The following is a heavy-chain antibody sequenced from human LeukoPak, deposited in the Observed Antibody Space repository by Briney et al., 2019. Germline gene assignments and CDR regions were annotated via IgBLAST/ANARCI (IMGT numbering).Heavy chain of an antibody. D-gene: IGHD5/OR15-5a*01. CDR2: ISNGGSV. V-gene: IGHV3-30*18. Sequence: GGSLRLPCAASGFTFTSSAIHWVRQAPGKGLEWVAVISNGGSVYADSVKGRFTVTRDNSKNTVHLQMNSLRTDDTALYYCAKDRASAGVSGLFHSCGQGTLVTVSS. J-gene: IGHJ4*02. CDR3: AKDRASAGVSGLFHS. CDR1: GFTFTSSA.